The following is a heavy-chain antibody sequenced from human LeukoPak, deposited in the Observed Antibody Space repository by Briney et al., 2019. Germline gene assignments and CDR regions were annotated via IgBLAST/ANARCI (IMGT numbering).Heavy chain of an antibody. CDR2: IYYSGST. D-gene: IGHD3-22*01. CDR3: ASPERPYYYDSSGYYYYTRAFDY. V-gene: IGHV4-59*01. CDR1: GGSISSYY. Sequence: SETLSLTCTVSGGSISSYYWSWIRQPPGKGLEWIGYIYYSGSTNYNPSLKSRVTISVDTSKNQFSLKLSSVTAADTAVYYCASPERPYYYDSSGYYYYTRAFDYWGQGTLVTVSS. J-gene: IGHJ4*02.